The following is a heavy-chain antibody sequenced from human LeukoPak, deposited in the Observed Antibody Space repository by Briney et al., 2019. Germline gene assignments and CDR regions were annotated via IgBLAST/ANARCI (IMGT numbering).Heavy chain of an antibody. D-gene: IGHD3-3*01. CDR1: GGSFSGYY. J-gene: IGHJ4*02. CDR2: INHSGST. V-gene: IGHV4-34*01. CDR3: ARAGDFWSGHFDY. Sequence: SETLSLTCAVYGGSFSGYYWSWIRQPPGKGLEWIGEINHSGSTNYNPSLKSRVTISVDTSKNQFSLKLSSVTAADTAVYYCARAGDFWSGHFDYWGQGTLVTVSS.